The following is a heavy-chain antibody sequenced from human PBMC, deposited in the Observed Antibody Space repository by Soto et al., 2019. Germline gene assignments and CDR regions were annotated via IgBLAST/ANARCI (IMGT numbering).Heavy chain of an antibody. J-gene: IGHJ3*02. V-gene: IGHV3-72*01. CDR3: ARESQLWAFDI. CDR1: GFTFSDHY. Sequence: GGSLRLSCAASGFTFSDHYMDWVRQAPGKGLEWVGRTRNKANSYTTEYAASVKGRFTISRDDSKNSLYLQMNSLKTEDTAVYYCARESQLWAFDIGGQGTMVTVSS. CDR2: TRNKANSYTT. D-gene: IGHD3-16*01.